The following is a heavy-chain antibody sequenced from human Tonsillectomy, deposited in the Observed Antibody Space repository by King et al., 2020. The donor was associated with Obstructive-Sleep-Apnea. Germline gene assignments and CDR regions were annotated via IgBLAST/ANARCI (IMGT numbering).Heavy chain of an antibody. Sequence: VQLVESGGGVVQPGRSLRLSCAASGFTFSSYGMHWVRQAPGKGLEWGAVISYDGSNKYYADSVKGRFTISRDNSKNTLYLQMNSLRAEDTAVYYCAKDKVVRGVDPSPYFDYWGQGTLVTVSS. CDR2: ISYDGSNK. V-gene: IGHV3-30*18. J-gene: IGHJ4*02. CDR1: GFTFSSYG. CDR3: AKDKVVRGVDPSPYFDY. D-gene: IGHD3-10*01.